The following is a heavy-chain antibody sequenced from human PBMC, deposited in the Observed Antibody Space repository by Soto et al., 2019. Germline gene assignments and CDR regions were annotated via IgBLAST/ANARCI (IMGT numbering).Heavy chain of an antibody. D-gene: IGHD6-13*01. CDR1: GFSFRNYW. J-gene: IGHJ4*02. Sequence: EVQLVESGGGLVQPGGSLRLSCAASGFSFRNYWMTWVRQAPGQGLEWVANMNQDGNEKIYVDSVKGRFTISRDHAMNSQFLQMNGLRIDDTAVYCCARHLRGSYYCDYWGQGTLVTVSS. V-gene: IGHV3-7*05. CDR3: ARHLRGSYYCDY. CDR2: MNQDGNEK.